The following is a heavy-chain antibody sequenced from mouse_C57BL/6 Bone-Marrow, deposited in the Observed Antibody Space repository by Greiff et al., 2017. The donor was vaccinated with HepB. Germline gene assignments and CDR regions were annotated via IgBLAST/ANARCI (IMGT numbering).Heavy chain of an antibody. J-gene: IGHJ4*01. D-gene: IGHD2-4*01. CDR2: IWGVGST. V-gene: IGHV2-6*01. Sequence: VQLVESGPGLVAPSQSLSITCTVSGFSLTSYGVDWVRQSPGKGLEWLGVIWGVGSTNYNSALKSRLSIIKDNSKSQVFLKMNSLQTDDTAMYYCAIIYYDYDGYYAMDYWGQGTSVTVSS. CDR1: GFSLTSYG. CDR3: AIIYYDYDGYYAMDY.